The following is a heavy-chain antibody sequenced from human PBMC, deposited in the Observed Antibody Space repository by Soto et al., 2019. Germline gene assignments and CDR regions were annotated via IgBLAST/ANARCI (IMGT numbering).Heavy chain of an antibody. CDR2: FYSSGSI. D-gene: IGHD6-19*01. CDR1: GYSITAVGYY. CDR3: ARMYSSGSGWFHP. V-gene: IGHV4-31*03. Sequence: SETLSLTCFVSGYSITAVGYYWSWIRHHPGKGLEWIGSFYSSGSIIYNPSLRSRVSISGDTSSNQFSISLTAVTAADTARYYCARMYSSGSGWFHPWGQGTLVTVSS. J-gene: IGHJ5*02.